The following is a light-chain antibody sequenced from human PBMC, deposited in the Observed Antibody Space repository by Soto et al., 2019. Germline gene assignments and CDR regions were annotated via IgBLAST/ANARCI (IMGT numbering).Light chain of an antibody. Sequence: QSALTQPASVSGSPGQSITISCTGTSSDVGSYNLVSWYQQHPGKAPKLMIYEGSKRPSGVSNGFSGSKSGNTASLTISGLQAEDEADYYCCSYAGSRVVFGGGTKLTVL. J-gene: IGLJ2*01. CDR2: EGS. CDR3: CSYAGSRVV. V-gene: IGLV2-23*01. CDR1: SSDVGSYNL.